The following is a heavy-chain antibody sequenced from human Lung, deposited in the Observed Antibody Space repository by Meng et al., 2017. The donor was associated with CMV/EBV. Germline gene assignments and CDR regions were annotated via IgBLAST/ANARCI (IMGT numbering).Heavy chain of an antibody. V-gene: IGHV3-21*01. CDR1: GFTFSNYN. Sequence: ASGFTFSNYNMNWVRQDPGKGLEWVSSISSISRYIYYADSVKGRFTISRDNAKNSLYLQMNSLRAEDTAVYYCARDPGYSGLYYFDYWGRGTLVTVSS. J-gene: IGHJ4*02. D-gene: IGHD5-12*01. CDR2: ISSISRYI. CDR3: ARDPGYSGLYYFDY.